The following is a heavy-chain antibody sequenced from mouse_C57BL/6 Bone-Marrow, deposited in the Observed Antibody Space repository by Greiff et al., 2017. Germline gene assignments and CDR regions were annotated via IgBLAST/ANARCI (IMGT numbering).Heavy chain of an antibody. CDR1: GYTFTSYD. Sequence: VLLVESGPELVKPGASVKLSCKASGYTFTSYDINWVKQRPGQGLEWIGWIYPRDGRTKYTAKFKGKATLTVDPSSSTAYMELHSLTSEDSAVYVCARSRLLHGGYNAMDYWGQGTTVTVAS. CDR3: ARSRLLHGGYNAMDY. D-gene: IGHD1-1*01. J-gene: IGHJ4*01. CDR2: IYPRDGRT. V-gene: IGHV1-85*01.